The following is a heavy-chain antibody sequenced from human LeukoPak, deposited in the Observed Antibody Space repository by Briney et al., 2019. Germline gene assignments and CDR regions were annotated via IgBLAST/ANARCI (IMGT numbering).Heavy chain of an antibody. V-gene: IGHV3-7*03. CDR1: GFTFGKYW. D-gene: IGHD3-3*01. Sequence: GGSLRLSCVASGFTFGKYWMSWVRQAPGKGLEWVANIKLDGSEKNYVDPVKGRFTISRDNTKNSLYLQMNSLRVEDTAVSYCARDQYDTWSRRGNFDSWGQGTLVIVSS. J-gene: IGHJ4*02. CDR2: IKLDGSEK. CDR3: ARDQYDTWSRRGNFDS.